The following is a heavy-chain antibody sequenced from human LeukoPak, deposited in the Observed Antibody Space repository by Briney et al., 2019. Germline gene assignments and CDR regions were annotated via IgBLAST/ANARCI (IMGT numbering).Heavy chain of an antibody. D-gene: IGHD2/OR15-2a*01. CDR1: GFTFSSYA. CDR3: AKTSIVMLREVDY. V-gene: IGHV3-23*01. CDR2: ISCSGGST. J-gene: IGHJ4*02. Sequence: GGSLRLSCAASGFTFSSYAMSWVRQAPGKGLEWVSAISCSGGSTYYADSVKGRFTISRDNSKNTLYPQMNSLRAEDTAVYYCAKTSIVMLREVDYWGQGTLVTVSS.